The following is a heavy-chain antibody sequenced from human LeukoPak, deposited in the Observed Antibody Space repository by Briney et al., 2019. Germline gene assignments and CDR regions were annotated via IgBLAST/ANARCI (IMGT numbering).Heavy chain of an antibody. J-gene: IGHJ4*02. D-gene: IGHD1-26*01. Sequence: GGSLRLSCAASGFAFGSHWMHWVRQAPGKGLVWVARIESDACNTRYADSVKGRFTISRDNDNKTLYLQMNSLRAEDTAVYYCTRDGSGSRIPFDYWGQGTLVTVSS. CDR3: TRDGSGSRIPFDY. V-gene: IGHV3-74*01. CDR1: GFAFGSHW. CDR2: IESDACNT.